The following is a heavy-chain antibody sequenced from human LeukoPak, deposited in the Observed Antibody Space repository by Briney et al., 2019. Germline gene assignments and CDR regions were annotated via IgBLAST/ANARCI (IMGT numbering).Heavy chain of an antibody. CDR2: IYYTGDT. CDR1: GYSISGSY. J-gene: IGHJ4*02. CDR3: ARHTYARPFDF. Sequence: SETLSLTCSVSGYSISGSYWSWIRQPPGKGLEWIGYIYYTGDTNSNPSLKSRVIISLDTSKNQVSLQVTSVTAADTAVCYCARHTYARPFDFWGQGTLVTVSS. V-gene: IGHV4-59*08. D-gene: IGHD6-6*01.